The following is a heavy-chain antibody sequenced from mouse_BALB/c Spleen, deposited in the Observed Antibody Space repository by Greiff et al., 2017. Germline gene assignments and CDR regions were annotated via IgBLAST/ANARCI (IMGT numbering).Heavy chain of an antibody. D-gene: IGHD1-1*01. CDR2: IYPGDGDT. Sequence: VQLQQSGAELARPGASVKLSCKASGYTFTSYWMQWVKQRPGQGLEWIGAIYPGDGDTRYTQKFKGKATLTADKSSSTAYMQLSSLASEDSAVYYCARDYYGLDDWGQGTTLTVSS. CDR1: GYTFTSYW. CDR3: ARDYYGLDD. J-gene: IGHJ2*01. V-gene: IGHV1-87*01.